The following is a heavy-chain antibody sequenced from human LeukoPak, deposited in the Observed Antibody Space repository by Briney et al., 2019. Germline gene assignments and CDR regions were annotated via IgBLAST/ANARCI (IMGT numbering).Heavy chain of an antibody. J-gene: IGHJ4*02. CDR2: ISGSGGST. Sequence: GGSLRLSCAASGFTFSSYAMSWVRQAPGKGLEWVSAISGSGGSTYYADSVKGRFTISRDNSKNTLYLQMNSLRAEDTAVYYCAKDPGPYYYDSSGWLLWGQGTLVTVSS. CDR3: AKDPGPYYYDSSGWLL. D-gene: IGHD3-22*01. V-gene: IGHV3-23*01. CDR1: GFTFSSYA.